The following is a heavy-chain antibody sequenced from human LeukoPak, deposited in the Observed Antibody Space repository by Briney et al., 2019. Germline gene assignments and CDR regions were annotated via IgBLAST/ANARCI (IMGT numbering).Heavy chain of an antibody. V-gene: IGHV4-34*01. Sequence: SETLSLTCAVYGGSFSGYHWSWIRQPPGKGLEWIGEINHSGSTNYNPSLKSRVTISVDTSKNQFSLKLSSVTAADTAVYYCARGKRGSSSWRTLWFDPWGQGTLVTVSS. CDR1: GGSFSGYH. J-gene: IGHJ5*02. D-gene: IGHD6-13*01. CDR2: INHSGST. CDR3: ARGKRGSSSWRTLWFDP.